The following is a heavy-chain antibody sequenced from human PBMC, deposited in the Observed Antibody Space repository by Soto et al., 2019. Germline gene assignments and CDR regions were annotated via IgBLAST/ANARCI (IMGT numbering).Heavy chain of an antibody. D-gene: IGHD1-7*01. CDR1: EYTFATNW. J-gene: IGHJ4*02. CDR2: IYPGDTDT. Sequence: GESLKISCKGSEYTFATNWIAWVRQIPGKGLEWMGIIYPGDTDTRYSPSFQGQVTISADKSFSTAYLQWSSLKHSGPAIYFSARLELAVLDNWGQGTLLTVSS. V-gene: IGHV5-51*01. CDR3: ARLELAVLDN.